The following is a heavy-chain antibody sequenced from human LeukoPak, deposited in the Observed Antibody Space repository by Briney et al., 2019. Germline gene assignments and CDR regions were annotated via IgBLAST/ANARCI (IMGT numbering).Heavy chain of an antibody. V-gene: IGHV1-18*01. Sequence: ASVKVSCKASGYTFTSYGISWVRQAPGQGLEWMGWISAYNGNTNYAQKLQGRVTMTTDTSTSTAYMELRSLRSDDTAVYYCARDSGYCSGGSCYWYYYYYGIDVWGQGTTVTVSS. CDR2: ISAYNGNT. J-gene: IGHJ6*02. D-gene: IGHD2-15*01. CDR3: ARDSGYCSGGSCYWYYYYYGIDV. CDR1: GYTFTSYG.